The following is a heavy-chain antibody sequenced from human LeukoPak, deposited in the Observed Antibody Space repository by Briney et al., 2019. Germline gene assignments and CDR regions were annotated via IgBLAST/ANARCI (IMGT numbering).Heavy chain of an antibody. V-gene: IGHV4-59*01. D-gene: IGHD3-9*01. CDR1: GGSISNYY. J-gene: IGHJ3*02. Sequence: PSETLSLTCTVSGGSISNYYWNWIRQFPGKGLEWIGYISHSGSTNYSPSLESRVTISVDPSKNQFSLKVISVTAADAAVYYCAREGTYDILTGCSTSFDSFGIWGQGKMVTVSS. CDR3: AREGTYDILTGCSTSFDSFGI. CDR2: ISHSGST.